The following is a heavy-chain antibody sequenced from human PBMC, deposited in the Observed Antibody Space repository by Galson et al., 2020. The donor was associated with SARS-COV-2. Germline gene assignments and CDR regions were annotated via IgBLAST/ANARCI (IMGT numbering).Heavy chain of an antibody. V-gene: IGHV2-5*01. J-gene: IGHJ4*02. D-gene: IGHD6-6*01. CDR2: IYGNDDK. CDR1: GFSLSTGGVA. CDR3: AHRQLSSFDY. Sequence: SGPTLVKPTQTLTLTRTFSGFSLSTGGVAVAWIRQPPGKALEWLALIYGNDDKRYSPSLKSRLTITKDTSKNQVVLTVTNLDPEDSATYYCAHRQLSSFDYWGQGILVTVSS.